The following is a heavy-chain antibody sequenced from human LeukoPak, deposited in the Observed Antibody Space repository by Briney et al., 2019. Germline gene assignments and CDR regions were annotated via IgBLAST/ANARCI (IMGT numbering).Heavy chain of an antibody. CDR2: ISPSGGST. J-gene: IGHJ4*02. V-gene: IGHV1-46*01. CDR3: ARDRTGTTFSHY. D-gene: IGHD1-7*01. CDR1: GYTFTSNY. Sequence: ASVKVSCKAFGYTFTSNYMHWVRQAPGQGPEWMGVISPSGGSTTYAQKFQGRVTLTRDMSTSTDYLELSSLRSEDTAVYYCARDRTGTTFSHYWGQGTLVTVSS.